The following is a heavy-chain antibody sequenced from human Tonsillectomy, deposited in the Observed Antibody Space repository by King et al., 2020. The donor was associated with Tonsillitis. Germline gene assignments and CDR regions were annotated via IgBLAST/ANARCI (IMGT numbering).Heavy chain of an antibody. J-gene: IGHJ5*02. CDR2: ISGGGGKT. D-gene: IGHD6-13*01. CDR3: AKDQRGALVRGYNWFDP. Sequence: VQLVESGGGLVQPGGSLRLSCEASGFTFSSYAMSWVRQAPGKGLEWVSAISGGGGKTYYADSVKGRFTISRDNSKNTLDLQMNTLRAEDTAVYFCAKDQRGALVRGYNWFDPWGQGTLVTVSS. CDR1: GFTFSSYA. V-gene: IGHV3-23*04.